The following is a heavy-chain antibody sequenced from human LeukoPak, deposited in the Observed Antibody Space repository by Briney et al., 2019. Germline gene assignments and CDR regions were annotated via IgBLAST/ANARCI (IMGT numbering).Heavy chain of an antibody. Sequence: SETLSLTCTVSGGSIGSSSYYWGWIRQPPGKGLEWIGYIYYSGSTYYNPSLKSRVTISVDTSKNQFSLKLTSVTAADTAVYYCTRDVPRSAGYPDNWGQGTLVTVSS. CDR2: IYYSGST. CDR3: TRDVPRSAGYPDN. V-gene: IGHV4-39*07. D-gene: IGHD2-15*01. CDR1: GGSIGSSSYY. J-gene: IGHJ4*02.